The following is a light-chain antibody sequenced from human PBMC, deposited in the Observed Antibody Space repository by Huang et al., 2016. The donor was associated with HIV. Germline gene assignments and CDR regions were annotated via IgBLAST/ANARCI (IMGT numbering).Light chain of an antibody. CDR2: GAS. CDR3: QQYNTWPFT. J-gene: IGKJ4*01. CDR1: QNIGSD. V-gene: IGKV3-15*01. Sequence: IVMTQSPAILSLSSGERATLSCRASQNIGSDLAWYQQTLGQAPRLRMYGASNRATAFPTRFSGSGSGTELTLTISSLQSEDFAIYYCQQYNTWPFTFGGGTRLEIK.